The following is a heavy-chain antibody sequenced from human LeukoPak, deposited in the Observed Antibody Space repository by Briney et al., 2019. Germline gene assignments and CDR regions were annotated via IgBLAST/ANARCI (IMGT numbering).Heavy chain of an antibody. CDR3: ARADRDGNKRFLD. CDR2: VSSSGTTT. V-gene: IGHV3-48*02. D-gene: IGHD5-24*01. J-gene: IGHJ4*02. CDR1: GFIFSRYW. Sequence: PGGSLRLSCAASGFIFSRYWMTWVRQAPGKGLEWVSYVSSSGTTTYYADSVKGRFTISRDNGKNLVSLQMNSLRDEDTAVYYCARADRDGNKRFLDWGQGTLVTVSS.